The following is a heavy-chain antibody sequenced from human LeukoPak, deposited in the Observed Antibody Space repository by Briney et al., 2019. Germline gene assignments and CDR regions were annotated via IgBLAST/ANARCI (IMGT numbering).Heavy chain of an antibody. D-gene: IGHD3-22*01. V-gene: IGHV1-69*04. J-gene: IGHJ2*01. CDR3: ARGKYYYDSSGYSDWYFDL. CDR1: GGTFSSYA. CDR2: IIPILGIA. Sequence: SVKVSCTASGGTFSSYAISWVRQAPGQGLEWMGRIIPILGIANYAQKFQGRVTITADKSTSTAYMELSSLRSEDTAVYYCARGKYYYDSSGYSDWYFDLWGRGTLVTVSS.